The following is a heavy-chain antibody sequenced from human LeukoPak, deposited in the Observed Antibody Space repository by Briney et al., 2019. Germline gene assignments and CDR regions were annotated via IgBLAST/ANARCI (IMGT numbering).Heavy chain of an antibody. V-gene: IGHV1-2*02. Sequence: ASVKVSCKASGYTFTGYYMHWVRQAPGQGLEWMEWINPNSGGTNYAQKFQGRVTMTRDTSISTAYMELSRLRPDDTAVYYCARDTIVVVAATAEDAFDIWGQGTMVTVSS. CDR1: GYTFTGYY. D-gene: IGHD2-15*01. J-gene: IGHJ3*02. CDR2: INPNSGGT. CDR3: ARDTIVVVAATAEDAFDI.